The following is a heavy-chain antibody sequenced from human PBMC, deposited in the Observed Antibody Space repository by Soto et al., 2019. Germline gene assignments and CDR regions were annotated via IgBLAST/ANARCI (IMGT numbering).Heavy chain of an antibody. CDR2: ISYEGSNT. CDR3: AKISIAAAGRYNWFDP. Sequence: GGSLRLSCVASGFTFDTYGIHWVRQAPSKGLQWVALISYEGSNTYYADSVRGRFTISRDNSKNTLYLQMNSLRAEDTAVYYCAKISIAAAGRYNWFDPWGQGTLVTVSS. V-gene: IGHV3-30-3*01. D-gene: IGHD6-13*01. CDR1: GFTFDTYG. J-gene: IGHJ5*02.